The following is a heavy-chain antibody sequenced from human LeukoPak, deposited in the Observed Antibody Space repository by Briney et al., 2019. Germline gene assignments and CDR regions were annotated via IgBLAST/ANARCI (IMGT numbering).Heavy chain of an antibody. V-gene: IGHV3-7*01. CDR3: ARSGANGYDPEDY. Sequence: GGSLRLSCAASGFTFNHYWMSWVRQAPGKGLEWVANIKQDGSEKYYVDSVKGRFTISRDNAKNSLYLQMNSLRAEDTAVYYCARSGANGYDPEDYWGQGTLVTVSS. D-gene: IGHD5-12*01. J-gene: IGHJ4*02. CDR1: GFTFNHYW. CDR2: IKQDGSEK.